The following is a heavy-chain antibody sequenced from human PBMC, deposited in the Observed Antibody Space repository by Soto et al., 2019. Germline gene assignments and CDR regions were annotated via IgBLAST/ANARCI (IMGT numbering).Heavy chain of an antibody. D-gene: IGHD2-15*01. J-gene: IGHJ4*02. CDR2: ISSSSSYI. Sequence: EVQLVESGGGLVKPGGSLRLSCAASGFTFSSYSMNWVRQAPGKGLEWVSSISSSSSYIYYADSVKGRFTISRDNAKNSLYLQMNSLRAEDTAVYYCARSVGGVVVDATGYYFDYWGQGTLVTVSS. CDR1: GFTFSSYS. V-gene: IGHV3-21*01. CDR3: ARSVGGVVVDATGYYFDY.